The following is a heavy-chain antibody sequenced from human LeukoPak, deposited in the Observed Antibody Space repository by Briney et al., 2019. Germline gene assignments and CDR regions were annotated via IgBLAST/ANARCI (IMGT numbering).Heavy chain of an antibody. V-gene: IGHV3-53*04. D-gene: IGHD3-22*01. Sequence: PGGSLRLSCAASGLTVSSNYMSWVRQAPRKGLEWVSVIYSGESTYYADSVKGRFTISRHNSKNTLYLQMNSLRAEDTAVYYCAGTNYYDSSGYYRLDYWGQGTLVTVSS. J-gene: IGHJ4*02. CDR1: GLTVSSNY. CDR2: IYSGEST. CDR3: AGTNYYDSSGYYRLDY.